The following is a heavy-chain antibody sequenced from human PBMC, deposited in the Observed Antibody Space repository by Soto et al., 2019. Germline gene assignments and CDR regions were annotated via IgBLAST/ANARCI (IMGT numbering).Heavy chain of an antibody. V-gene: IGHV3-30*18. D-gene: IGHD1-1*01. J-gene: IGHJ6*02. CDR1: GFTFSSYG. CDR2: ISYDGSNK. CDR3: AKDSANWYYYGMDV. Sequence: LRLSCAASGFTFSSYGMHWVRQAPGKGLEWVAVISYDGSNKYYADSVKGRFTISRDNSKNTLYLQMNSLRAEDTAVYYCAKDSANWYYYGMDVWGQGTTVTVSS.